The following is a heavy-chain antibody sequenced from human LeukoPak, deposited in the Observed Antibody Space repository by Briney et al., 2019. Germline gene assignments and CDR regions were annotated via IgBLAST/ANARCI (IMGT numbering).Heavy chain of an antibody. CDR1: GFMFSRYS. V-gene: IGHV3-23*01. CDR3: TKGLYGSGSSPDF. CDR2: ISGSGDST. J-gene: IGHJ4*02. Sequence: GGSLRLSCVGSGFMFSRYSMGWVRQAPGKGLEWVSAISGSGDSTSYADAVKGRLTISRDNAKNTVYLQMNSLRAEDTAVYYCTKGLYGSGSSPDFWGQGVLVTVSS. D-gene: IGHD3-10*01.